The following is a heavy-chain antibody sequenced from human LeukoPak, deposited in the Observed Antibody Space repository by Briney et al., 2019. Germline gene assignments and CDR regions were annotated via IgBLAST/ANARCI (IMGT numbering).Heavy chain of an antibody. Sequence: GGSLRLSCAASGFTFSSYWMSWVRQAPAKGLEWVANIKQDGSEEYYVDSVKGRFTISRDNSKNTLYLQMNSLRAEDTAVYYCANIPMSVLWFGESRSYWGQGTLVTVSS. CDR2: IKQDGSEE. J-gene: IGHJ4*02. CDR3: ANIPMSVLWFGESRSY. CDR1: GFTFSSYW. D-gene: IGHD3-10*01. V-gene: IGHV3-7*03.